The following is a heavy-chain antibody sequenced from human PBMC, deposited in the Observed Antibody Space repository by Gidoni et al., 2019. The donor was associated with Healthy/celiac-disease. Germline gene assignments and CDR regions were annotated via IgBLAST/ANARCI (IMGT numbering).Heavy chain of an antibody. CDR2: ISSSSSYI. V-gene: IGHV3-21*01. Sequence: EVQLVESGGGLVKPGGSLRLSCAASGFPFSSYSMNWVRQAPGKGLEWVSSISSSSSYIYYADSVKGRFTISRDNAKNSLYLQMNSLRAEDTAVYYCARDRATRGFLGPLDYWGQGTLVTVSS. CDR3: ARDRATRGFLGPLDY. J-gene: IGHJ4*02. CDR1: GFPFSSYS. D-gene: IGHD3-3*01.